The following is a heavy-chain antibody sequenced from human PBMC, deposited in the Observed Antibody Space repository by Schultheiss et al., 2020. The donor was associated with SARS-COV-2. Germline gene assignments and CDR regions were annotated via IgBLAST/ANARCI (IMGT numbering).Heavy chain of an antibody. CDR1: GGSISSSSYY. CDR2: IYYSGST. D-gene: IGHD2-2*02. Sequence: SETLSLTCTVSGGSISSSSYYWGWIRQPPGKGLEWIGSIYYSGSTYYNPSLKSRVTISVDTSKNQFSLKVSSVTAADTAVYYCARDQVVAVSIFLGRDAFDIWGQGTMVTVSS. CDR3: ARDQVVAVSIFLGRDAFDI. J-gene: IGHJ3*02. V-gene: IGHV4-39*02.